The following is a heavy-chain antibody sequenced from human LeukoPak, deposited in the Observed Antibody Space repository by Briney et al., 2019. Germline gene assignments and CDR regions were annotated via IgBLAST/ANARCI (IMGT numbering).Heavy chain of an antibody. CDR1: GYTFTNYG. Sequence: ASVKVSCKASGYTFTNYGISWVRQAPGQGLEWMGGIIPIFGTANYAQKFQGRVTITADESTSTAYMELSSLRSEDTAVYYCARGRNFLGDYDYGDNAFDIWGQGTMVTVSS. V-gene: IGHV1-69*13. CDR3: ARGRNFLGDYDYGDNAFDI. D-gene: IGHD4-17*01. J-gene: IGHJ3*02. CDR2: IIPIFGTA.